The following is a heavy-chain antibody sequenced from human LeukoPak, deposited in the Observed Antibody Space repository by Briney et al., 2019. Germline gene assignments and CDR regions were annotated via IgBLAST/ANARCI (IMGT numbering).Heavy chain of an antibody. V-gene: IGHV1-69*04. CDR1: GGTFSSYA. CDR2: IIPILGIA. Sequence: SVKVSCKASGGTFSSYAISWVRQAPGQGLEWMGRIIPILGIANYAQKFQGRVTITADKSTSTAYMELSSLRSEDTAVYYCARGYSNRVKDYWGQGTLVTVSS. D-gene: IGHD4-11*01. CDR3: ARGYSNRVKDY. J-gene: IGHJ4*02.